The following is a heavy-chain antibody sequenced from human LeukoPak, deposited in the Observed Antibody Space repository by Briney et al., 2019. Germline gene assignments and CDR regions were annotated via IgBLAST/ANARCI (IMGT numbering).Heavy chain of an antibody. V-gene: IGHV4-61*02. Sequence: SQTLSLTCTVSGGSISSGSYYWSWIRQPAGKGLQWIGRIYTSGSTNYNSSLKSRVTISVDTSKNQFSLNLSSVTAADTAVYYCARARSICEVARGAFDIWGQGTMVTVSS. J-gene: IGHJ3*02. CDR1: GGSISSGSYY. CDR2: IYTSGST. CDR3: ARARSICEVARGAFDI. D-gene: IGHD3-3*01.